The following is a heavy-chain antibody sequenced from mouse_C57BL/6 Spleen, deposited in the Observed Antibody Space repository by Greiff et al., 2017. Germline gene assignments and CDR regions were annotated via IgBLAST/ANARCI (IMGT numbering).Heavy chain of an antibody. Sequence: QVQLKESGAELMKPGASVKLSCKATGYTFTGYWIEWVKQRPGHGLEWIGEILPGSGSTTYNEKFKGKATFTADTSSNTAYMQLSSLTTEDSAIYYCARGGGLHMDYWGQGTSVTVSS. D-gene: IGHD6-1*01. V-gene: IGHV1-9*01. CDR3: ARGGGLHMDY. J-gene: IGHJ4*01. CDR2: ILPGSGST. CDR1: GYTFTGYW.